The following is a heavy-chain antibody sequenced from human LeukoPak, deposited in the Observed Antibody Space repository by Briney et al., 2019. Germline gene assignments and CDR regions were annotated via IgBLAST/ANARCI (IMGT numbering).Heavy chain of an antibody. V-gene: IGHV3-11*04. CDR3: ARVNMIRGVIDY. CDR1: GFTFTDSY. Sequence: GGSLRLSCAASGFTFTDSYMTWVRQAPGKGLEWTSYISSHGSTIYYADSVKGRFTISRDSANNSLYLQMNSLTAADTALYFCARVNMIRGVIDYWGQGTLVTVSS. CDR2: ISSHGSTI. J-gene: IGHJ4*02. D-gene: IGHD3-10*01.